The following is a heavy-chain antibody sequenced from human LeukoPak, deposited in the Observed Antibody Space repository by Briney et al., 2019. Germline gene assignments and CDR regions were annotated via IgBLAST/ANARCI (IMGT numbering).Heavy chain of an antibody. D-gene: IGHD3-16*01. CDR2: IYYSGST. J-gene: IGHJ5*02. V-gene: IGHV4-59*01. CDR3: ARDLAGGGFDP. Sequence: PSETLSLTCTVSGGSISCYYWSWIRQPPGKGLEWIGYIYYSGSTNYNPSLKSRVTISVDTSKNQFSLKLSSVTAADTAVYYCARDLAGGGFDPWGQGTLVTVSS. CDR1: GGSISCYY.